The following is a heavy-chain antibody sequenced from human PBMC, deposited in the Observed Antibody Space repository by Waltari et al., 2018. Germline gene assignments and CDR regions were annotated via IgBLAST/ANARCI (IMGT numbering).Heavy chain of an antibody. J-gene: IGHJ4*02. V-gene: IGHV1-8*01. CDR1: GYTFISYD. Sequence: QVQLVQSGAEVKKHGASVKVYCKASGYTFISYDINWVRKAPGQGLEWMGWMNPKSGNTGYAQKLQGRVTMTTNTAIDTAYMEVSSLRYEDTAVYFCVRGGLSGAAAWRSADYWGQGTLVTVSS. D-gene: IGHD6-13*01. CDR2: MNPKSGNT. CDR3: VRGGLSGAAAWRSADY.